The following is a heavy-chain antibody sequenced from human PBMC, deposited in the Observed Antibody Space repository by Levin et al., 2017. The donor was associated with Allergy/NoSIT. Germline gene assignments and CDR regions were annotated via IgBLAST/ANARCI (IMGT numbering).Heavy chain of an antibody. CDR1: GYTFTSYG. CDR2: ISAYNGNT. CDR3: AREGSALDDILTGLLHY. Sequence: GESLKISCKASGYTFTSYGISWVRQAPGQGLEWMGWISAYNGNTNYAQKLQGRVTMTTDTSTSTAYMELRSLRSDDTAVYYCAREGSALDDILTGLLHYWGQGTLVTVSS. J-gene: IGHJ4*02. V-gene: IGHV1-18*01. D-gene: IGHD3-9*01.